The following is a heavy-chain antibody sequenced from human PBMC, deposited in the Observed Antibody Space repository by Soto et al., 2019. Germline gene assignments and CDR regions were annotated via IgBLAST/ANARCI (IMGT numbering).Heavy chain of an antibody. D-gene: IGHD4-17*01. CDR1: GGTFSSYA. J-gene: IGHJ3*02. CDR2: IIPIFGTA. Sequence: ASVKVSCKASGGTFSSYAISWVRQAPGQGLEWMGGIIPIFGTANYAQKFQGRVTITADESTSTAYMELSSLRSEDTAVYYCARAEATVTPNDAFDIWGQGTMVTVSS. CDR3: ARAEATVTPNDAFDI. V-gene: IGHV1-69*13.